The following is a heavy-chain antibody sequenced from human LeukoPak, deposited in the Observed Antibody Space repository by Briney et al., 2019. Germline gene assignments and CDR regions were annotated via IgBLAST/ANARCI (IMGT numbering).Heavy chain of an antibody. CDR3: AKGDIVVVPAAPPGVPFDY. CDR2: ISGSGGST. D-gene: IGHD2-2*01. Sequence: GGSLRLSCAASGFAFSSYAMSWVRQAPGKGLEWVSAISGSGGSTYYADSVKGRFTTSRDNSKNTLYLQMNSLRAEDTAVYYCAKGDIVVVPAAPPGVPFDYWGQGTLVTVSS. J-gene: IGHJ4*02. V-gene: IGHV3-23*01. CDR1: GFAFSSYA.